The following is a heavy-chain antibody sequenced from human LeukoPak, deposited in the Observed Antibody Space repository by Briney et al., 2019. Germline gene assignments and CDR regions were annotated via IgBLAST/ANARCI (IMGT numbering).Heavy chain of an antibody. V-gene: IGHV1-24*01. CDR2: FDPEDGET. CDR1: GYTLTELS. D-gene: IGHD3-22*01. J-gene: IGHJ3*02. CDR3: AAKLHYYDSDPTDAFDI. Sequence: ASVKVPCKVSGYTLTELSMHWVRQAPGKGLEWMGGFDPEDGETIYAQKFQGRVTMTEDTSTDTAYMELSSLRSEDTAVYYCAAKLHYYDSDPTDAFDIWGQGTMVTVSS.